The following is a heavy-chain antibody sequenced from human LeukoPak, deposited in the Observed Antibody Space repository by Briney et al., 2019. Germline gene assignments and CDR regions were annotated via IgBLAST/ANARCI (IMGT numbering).Heavy chain of an antibody. D-gene: IGHD6-13*01. CDR2: ISYDGSNK. J-gene: IGHJ4*02. Sequence: PGGSLRLSCAASGFTFSSYAMHWVRQAPGKGLEWVAVISYDGSNKYYADSVKGRFTISRDNSKNTLYLQMNSLRAEDTAVYYCARPVAGAAGYFDYWGQGTLVTVSS. V-gene: IGHV3-30-3*01. CDR3: ARPVAGAAGYFDY. CDR1: GFTFSSYA.